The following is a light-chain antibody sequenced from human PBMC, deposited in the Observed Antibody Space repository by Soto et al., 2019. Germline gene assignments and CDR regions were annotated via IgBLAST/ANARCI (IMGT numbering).Light chain of an antibody. J-gene: IGKJ1*01. CDR1: QSVSSSY. CDR3: QQYGSSAWT. V-gene: IGKV3-20*01. CDR2: GAS. Sequence: ESVWPQSPGTLSLSPGERATLSCRASQSVSSSYLAWYQQKPGQAPRLLIYGASSRATGIPDRFSGSGSGTDFTLTISRLEPEDFAVFYCQQYGSSAWTFGQGTKVDVK.